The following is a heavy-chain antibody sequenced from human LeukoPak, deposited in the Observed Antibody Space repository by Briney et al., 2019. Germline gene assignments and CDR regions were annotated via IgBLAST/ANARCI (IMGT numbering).Heavy chain of an antibody. CDR1: GFTFSNYW. J-gene: IGHJ4*02. V-gene: IGHV3-74*01. CDR3: TRYSGSYYGFDY. CDR2: LNSDGSTT. D-gene: IGHD1-26*01. Sequence: PGGSLRLSCAASGFTFSNYWMHWVRQAPGKGLVWISRLNSDGSTTSYADSVKGRFTISTDNAKNTLYPEMNRLRGEDTAVYYCTRYSGSYYGFDYWGQGTLVTVSS.